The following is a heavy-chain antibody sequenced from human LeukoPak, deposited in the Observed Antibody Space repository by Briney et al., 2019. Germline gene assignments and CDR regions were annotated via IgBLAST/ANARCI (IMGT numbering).Heavy chain of an antibody. D-gene: IGHD3-22*01. CDR2: IWYDGSNK. CDR3: ARAGIYYDSSGHLDY. CDR1: GFTFSSYA. J-gene: IGHJ4*02. V-gene: IGHV3-33*08. Sequence: QPGRSLRLSCAASGFTFSSYAMHWVRQAPGKGLEWVAVIWYDGSNKYYADSVKGRFTISRDNSKNTLYLQMNSLRAEDTAVYYCARAGIYYDSSGHLDYWGQGTLVTVSS.